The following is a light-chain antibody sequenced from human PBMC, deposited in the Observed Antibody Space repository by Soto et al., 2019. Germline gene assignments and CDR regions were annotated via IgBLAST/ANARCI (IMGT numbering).Light chain of an antibody. J-gene: IGKJ1*01. CDR1: QTINKW. CDR3: QQYSDYSS. CDR2: DAS. V-gene: IGKV1-5*01. Sequence: DIQMTQSPSTLSASVGERVTITCRASQTINKWLAWYQQKPGKAPQLLISDASSLQNGVPSRFSGSGSGTEFTLTISSLRPEDFATYYCQQYSDYSSFGHGTKVDIK.